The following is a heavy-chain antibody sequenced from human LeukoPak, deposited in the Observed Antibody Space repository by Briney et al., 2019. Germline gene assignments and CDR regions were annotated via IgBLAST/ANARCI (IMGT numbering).Heavy chain of an antibody. V-gene: IGHV3-30*18. CDR1: GFTFSSYG. J-gene: IGHJ6*04. CDR2: ISYDGSNK. Sequence: GSLRLSCAASGFTFSSYGMHWVRQAPGKGLEWVAVISYDGSNKYYADSVKGRFTISRDNSKNTLYLQMNSLRAEDTAVYYCAKDGASSGYDLDYYYGMDVWGKGTTVTVSS. D-gene: IGHD5-12*01. CDR3: AKDGASSGYDLDYYYGMDV.